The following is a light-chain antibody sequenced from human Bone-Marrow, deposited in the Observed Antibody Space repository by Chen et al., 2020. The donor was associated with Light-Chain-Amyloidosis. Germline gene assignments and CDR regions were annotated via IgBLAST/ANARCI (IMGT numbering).Light chain of an antibody. J-gene: IGKJ3*01. CDR1: QSISSTH. CDR2: GVS. V-gene: IGKV3-20*01. CDR3: QQYGSTLFT. Sequence: EVVLTQSPGTLSLSPGERATLSCRASQSISSTHLAWYQQKPGQAPRRLIYGVSSRAAGIPDRLSGSESGTDFTLTISSLEPEDFAVYYCQQYGSTLFTFGPGTKVDIK.